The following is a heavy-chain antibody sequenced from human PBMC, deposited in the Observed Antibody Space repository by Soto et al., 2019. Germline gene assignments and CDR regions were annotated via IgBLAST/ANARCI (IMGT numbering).Heavy chain of an antibody. CDR1: GYTFTSYA. J-gene: IGHJ4*02. V-gene: IGHV1-3*01. Sequence: ASVKVSCKASGYTFTSYAMHWVRQAPGQRLEWMGWINAGNGNTKYSQKFQGRVTITRDTSASTAYMELSSLRSEDTAVYYCARGRYCSSTSCLGLSGDYWGQGTLVTVSS. CDR3: ARGRYCSSTSCLGLSGDY. D-gene: IGHD2-2*01. CDR2: INAGNGNT.